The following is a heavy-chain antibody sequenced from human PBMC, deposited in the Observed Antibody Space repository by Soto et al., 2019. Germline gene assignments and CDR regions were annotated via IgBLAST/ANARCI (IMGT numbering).Heavy chain of an antibody. CDR1: GGSMSGYF. CDR3: ARVGEGQPDY. D-gene: IGHD2-21*01. J-gene: IGHJ4*02. V-gene: IGHV4-59*01. Sequence: QVQLQQSGPGLVKPSETLSLTCTVSGGSMSGYFWSWIRQPAGKGLEWIGYAYHSGFTNYNPSFKSRVTISVDTSKKQFSLKLSSLTVADTAVYYCARVGEGQPDYWGQGTLVTVSS. CDR2: AYHSGFT.